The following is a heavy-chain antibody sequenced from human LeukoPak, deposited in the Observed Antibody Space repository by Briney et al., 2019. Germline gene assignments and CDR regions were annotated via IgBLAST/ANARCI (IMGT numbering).Heavy chain of an antibody. V-gene: IGHV1-69*04. CDR2: IIPILGIA. D-gene: IGHD2-15*01. CDR3: ARLTNGYCSGGSCYRANGFDP. CDR1: GGTFSSYA. J-gene: IGHJ5*02. Sequence: SVKVSCKASGGTFSSYAISWVRQAPGQGLEWMGRIIPILGIANCAQKFQGRVTITADKSTSTAYMELSSLRSEDTAVYYCARLTNGYCSGGSCYRANGFDPWGQGTLVTVSS.